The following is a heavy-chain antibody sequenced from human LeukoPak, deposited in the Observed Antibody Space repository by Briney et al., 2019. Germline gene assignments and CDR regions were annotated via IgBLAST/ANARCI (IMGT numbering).Heavy chain of an antibody. V-gene: IGHV1-18*01. CDR2: ISAYNGNP. CDR1: GYTFTTYD. CDR3: ARANQWSPSDY. D-gene: IGHD1-14*01. Sequence: ASVNVSCKASGYTFTTYDISWVRQAPGQGLEWMGRISAYNGNPNYAQKLQGRVTMTTDTSTSTAYMELGSLRSDDTAVYYCARANQWSPSDYWGQGTLVTVSS. J-gene: IGHJ4*02.